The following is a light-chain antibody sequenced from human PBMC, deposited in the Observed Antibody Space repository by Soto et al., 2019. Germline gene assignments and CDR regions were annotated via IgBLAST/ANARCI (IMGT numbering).Light chain of an antibody. CDR3: VLFMSSGISV. CDR1: SGSVSTSNY. CDR2: NTY. V-gene: IGLV8-61*01. J-gene: IGLJ3*02. Sequence: QAVVTQEPSFSVSPGGTVTLTCGLSSGSVSTSNYPSWYQQTPGQAPRTLIYNTYSRSSGVPDRFSGSTLGNKAALTISGAQADDESDYYCVLFMSSGISVFGGGTKLTVL.